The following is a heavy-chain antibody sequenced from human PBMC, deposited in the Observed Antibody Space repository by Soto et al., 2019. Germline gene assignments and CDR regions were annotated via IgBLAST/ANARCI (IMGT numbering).Heavy chain of an antibody. CDR2: IYPGDSDP. D-gene: IGHD1-7*01. CDR1: CNNFYTAW. J-gene: IGHJ3*02. V-gene: IGHV5-51*01. Sequence: GEAMKISCKGFCNNFYTAWIGRVRPIAGKGLEWMGIIYPGDSDPRYSPSFQGQVTISADKSISPAYMQWSSLKASDTAMYYCASSTGTNAPDAFDIWGQGTMVTVSS. CDR3: ASSTGTNAPDAFDI.